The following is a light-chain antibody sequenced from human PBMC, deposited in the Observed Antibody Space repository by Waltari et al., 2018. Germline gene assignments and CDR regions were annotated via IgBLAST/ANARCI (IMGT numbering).Light chain of an antibody. CDR1: SGDIGGYEY. V-gene: IGLV2-14*01. Sequence: QSALTQPASVSGSPGQSITISCTGTSGDIGGYEYVLWYQQYPGKAPRLILYDVSNRPSGVSHRFSGSKSDNTASLTISGLQADDEADYYCSSYTTITTLVIFGGGTKLTVL. J-gene: IGLJ2*01. CDR2: DVS. CDR3: SSYTTITTLVI.